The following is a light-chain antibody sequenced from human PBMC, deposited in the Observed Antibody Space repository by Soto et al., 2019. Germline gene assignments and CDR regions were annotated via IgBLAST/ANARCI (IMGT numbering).Light chain of an antibody. CDR2: GAS. CDR3: QQDNNWPPLS. Sequence: EIVMTQSPATLSVSPGERATLSCRASQSVSSNLAWYQQKPGQAPRLLIYGASTTATGIPARFSGSGSGTEFTLTISTLQSEDFGVYYGQQDNNWPPLSFGGGTMVDIK. V-gene: IGKV3-15*01. J-gene: IGKJ4*02. CDR1: QSVSSN.